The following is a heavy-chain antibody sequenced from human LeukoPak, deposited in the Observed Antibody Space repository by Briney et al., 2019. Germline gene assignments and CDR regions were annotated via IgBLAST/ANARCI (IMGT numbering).Heavy chain of an antibody. CDR3: ARGGSGSYRIFDY. Sequence: SQTLSLTCAISGDSVSSNSAALNWIRQSPSRGLEWLVRTYYRSNWYNDYAVSVKSRITINPDTSKNQFSLQLNSVTPEDTAVYYCARGGSGSYRIFDYWGQGTLVTVSS. J-gene: IGHJ4*02. CDR2: TYYRSNWYN. CDR1: GDSVSSNSAA. V-gene: IGHV6-1*01. D-gene: IGHD1-26*01.